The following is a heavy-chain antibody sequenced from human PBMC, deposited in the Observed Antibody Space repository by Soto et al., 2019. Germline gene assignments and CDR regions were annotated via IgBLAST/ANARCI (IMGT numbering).Heavy chain of an antibody. V-gene: IGHV1-3*01. Sequence: QVHLVKSGAEVRKPGASVKVSCNASGYTFSSYAMHWVRQAPGQRLEWMGWINAGYGNTKSSQKFQDRVTISRDTSASTAYMELTSLRSEDTAVYYCARDTGDGTFDFWGQGTLVTVSS. J-gene: IGHJ4*02. CDR3: ARDTGDGTFDF. CDR2: INAGYGNT. D-gene: IGHD7-27*01. CDR1: GYTFSSYA.